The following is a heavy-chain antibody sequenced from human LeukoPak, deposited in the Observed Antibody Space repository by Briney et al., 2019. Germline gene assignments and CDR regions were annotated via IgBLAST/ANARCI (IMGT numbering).Heavy chain of an antibody. Sequence: GGSLRLSCAASGFTFSSYAMSWVRQAPGKGLEWVSAISGSGGSTYYADSVKGRFTISRDNSKNTLYLQMNSLRAEDTAAYYCAKGLRITIFGVVIPYYYYYGMDVWGQGTTVTVSS. D-gene: IGHD3-3*01. J-gene: IGHJ6*02. CDR3: AKGLRITIFGVVIPYYYYYGMDV. CDR2: ISGSGGST. V-gene: IGHV3-23*01. CDR1: GFTFSSYA.